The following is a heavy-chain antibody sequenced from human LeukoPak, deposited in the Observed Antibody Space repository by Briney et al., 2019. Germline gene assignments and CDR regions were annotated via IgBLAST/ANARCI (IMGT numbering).Heavy chain of an antibody. Sequence: SETLSLTCGVSGYSVNSGYSWGWIRQPPGKGLEWIGYIYYSGSTNYNPSLKSRVTISVDTSKNQFSLKLSSVTAADTAVYYCARGEYSLNPFDYWGQGTLVTVSS. V-gene: IGHV4-61*01. CDR1: GYSVNSGYS. CDR3: ARGEYSLNPFDY. D-gene: IGHD5-18*01. J-gene: IGHJ4*02. CDR2: IYYSGST.